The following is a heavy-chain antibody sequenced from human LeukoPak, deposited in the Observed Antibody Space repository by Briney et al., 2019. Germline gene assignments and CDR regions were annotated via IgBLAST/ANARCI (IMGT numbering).Heavy chain of an antibody. Sequence: PGGSLRLSCAASGFTVSSNYMSWVRQAPGKGLERVSVIYSGGSTYYADSVKGRFTISRDNSKNTLYLQMNSLRAEDTAVYYCARSMNSAFDIWGQGTMVTVSS. CDR1: GFTVSSNY. J-gene: IGHJ3*02. V-gene: IGHV3-53*01. CDR3: ARSMNSAFDI. CDR2: IYSGGST. D-gene: IGHD2/OR15-2a*01.